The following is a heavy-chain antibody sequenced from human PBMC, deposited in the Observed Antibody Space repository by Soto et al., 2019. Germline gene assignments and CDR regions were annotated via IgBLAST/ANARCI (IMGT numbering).Heavy chain of an antibody. CDR3: ARAGLWFGELDYGMDV. J-gene: IGHJ6*02. Sequence: SETPSLTCTVPGGSLSRSSYSWGWFLHPPGKGLEWIGSIYYSGSTYYNPSLKSRVTISVDTSKNQFSLKLSSVTAADTAVYYGARAGLWFGELDYGMDVWGQGTTVT. V-gene: IGHV4-39*01. CDR2: IYYSGST. CDR1: GGSLSRSSYS. D-gene: IGHD3-10*01.